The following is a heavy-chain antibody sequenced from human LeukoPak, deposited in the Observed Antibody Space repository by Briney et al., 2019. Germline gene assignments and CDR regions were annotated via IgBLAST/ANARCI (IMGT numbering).Heavy chain of an antibody. CDR1: GFSFDDYS. Sequence: GGSLRLSCAASGFSFDDYSMHWVRQAPGKSLEWVSLISWDGGTTYYADSVKGRFTISRDNSKNSLYLRMNSLRAEDTAVYYCASGMRVGPNIWGQGTLVTVSS. CDR2: ISWDGGTT. CDR3: ASGMRVGPNI. V-gene: IGHV3-43*01. J-gene: IGHJ4*02. D-gene: IGHD1-26*01.